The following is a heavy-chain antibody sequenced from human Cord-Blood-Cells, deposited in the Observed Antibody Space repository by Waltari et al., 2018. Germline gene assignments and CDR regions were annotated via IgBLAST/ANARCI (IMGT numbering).Heavy chain of an antibody. Sequence: QVQLVQSGAEVKKPGSSVKVSCKASGGTFSSYAISWVRQAPGQGREWMGRISPIFGTANYAQKFQGRVTTTADESTSTAYMERSRLRSEDTAVYYCARHNGSGSYYFDYWGQGTLVTVSS. V-gene: IGHV1-69*18. D-gene: IGHD3-10*01. J-gene: IGHJ4*02. CDR1: GGTFSSYA. CDR3: ARHNGSGSYYFDY. CDR2: ISPIFGTA.